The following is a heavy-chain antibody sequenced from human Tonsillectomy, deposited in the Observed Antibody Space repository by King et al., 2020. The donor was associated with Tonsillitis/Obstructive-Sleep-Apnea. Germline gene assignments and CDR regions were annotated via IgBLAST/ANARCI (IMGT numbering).Heavy chain of an antibody. J-gene: IGHJ4*02. Sequence: GQLVQSGAEVKKPGASVKVSCKASGYTFTSYAMHWVRQAPGQRLEWMGWINVGNGNTKYSQKFQGRVTITRDPSASTAYMELSSLRSEDTAVYYCARVNWKAYFDYWGQGTLVTVSS. CDR2: INVGNGNT. CDR3: ARVNWKAYFDY. D-gene: IGHD1-1*01. CDR1: GYTFTSYA. V-gene: IGHV1-3*01.